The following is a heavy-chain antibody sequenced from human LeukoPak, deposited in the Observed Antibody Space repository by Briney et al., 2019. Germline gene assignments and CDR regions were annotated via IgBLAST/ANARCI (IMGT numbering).Heavy chain of an antibody. D-gene: IGHD3-10*01. CDR1: GGSFSGYY. Sequence: SETLSLTCAVYGGSFSGYYWSWIRQPPGKGLEWIGEINHSGSTNYNPSLKSRVTISVDASKNQFSLKLSSVTAADTAVYYCARHSNYGSGSYYRYWFDPWGQGTLVTVSS. V-gene: IGHV4-34*01. J-gene: IGHJ5*02. CDR2: INHSGST. CDR3: ARHSNYGSGSYYRYWFDP.